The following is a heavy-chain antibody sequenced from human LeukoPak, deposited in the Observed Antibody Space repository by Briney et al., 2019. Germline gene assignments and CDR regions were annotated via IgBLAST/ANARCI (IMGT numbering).Heavy chain of an antibody. CDR1: GGSISSYY. CDR2: IYYSGST. V-gene: IGHV4-59*01. CDR3: ASLAGDQSSSSWSGGYYYGMDV. Sequence: SETLSLTCTVSGGSISSYYWSWIRQPPGKGLEWIGYIYYSGSTNYNPSLKSRVTISVDTSKNQFSLKLSSVTAADTAVYYCASLAGDQSSSSWSGGYYYGMDVWGQGATVTVSS. J-gene: IGHJ6*02. D-gene: IGHD6-13*01.